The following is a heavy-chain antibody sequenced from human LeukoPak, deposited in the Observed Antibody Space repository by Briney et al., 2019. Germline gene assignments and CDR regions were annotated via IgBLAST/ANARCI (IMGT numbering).Heavy chain of an antibody. Sequence: ASVKFSCKASGYTFTGYYMHWVRQAPGQGLEWMGWINPNSGGTNYAQKFQGRVTMTRDTSISTAYMELSRLRSDDTAVYYCARGSDTIVVVIDGYFQHWGQGTLVTVSS. D-gene: IGHD2-21*01. CDR3: ARGSDTIVVVIDGYFQH. CDR1: GYTFTGYY. V-gene: IGHV1-2*02. J-gene: IGHJ1*01. CDR2: INPNSGGT.